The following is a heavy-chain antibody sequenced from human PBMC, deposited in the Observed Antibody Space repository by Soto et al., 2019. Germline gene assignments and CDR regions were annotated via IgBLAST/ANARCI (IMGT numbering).Heavy chain of an antibody. CDR3: ARDAVFGVVITFYYGMDV. J-gene: IGHJ6*02. V-gene: IGHV1-3*01. CDR2: INAGNDNT. CDR1: GYTFTSYA. Sequence: ASVKVSCKASGYTFTSYAMHWVRQAPGQRLEWMGWINAGNDNTKYSQKFQGRVTITRDTSASTAYMELSSLRSEDTAVYYCARDAVFGVVITFYYGMDVWGQGTTVTVSS. D-gene: IGHD3-3*01.